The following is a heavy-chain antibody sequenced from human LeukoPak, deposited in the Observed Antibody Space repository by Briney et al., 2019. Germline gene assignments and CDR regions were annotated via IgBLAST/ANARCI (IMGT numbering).Heavy chain of an antibody. J-gene: IGHJ5*02. CDR3: AGNKGTVAPWFDP. D-gene: IGHD6-19*01. CDR2: ISAYNGNT. V-gene: IGHV1-18*04. Sequence: ASVKVSCKSSGYTFTSYGISWVRQAPGQGLEWMGWISAYNGNTNYAQTLHDRVTMTTDTSTSTAYMELRSLRSDDTAVYYCAGNKGTVAPWFDPWGQGTLVTVSS. CDR1: GYTFTSYG.